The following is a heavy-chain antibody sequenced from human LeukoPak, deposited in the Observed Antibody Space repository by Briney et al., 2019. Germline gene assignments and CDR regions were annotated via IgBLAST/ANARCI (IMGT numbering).Heavy chain of an antibody. D-gene: IGHD6-6*01. CDR2: INHSGST. CDR1: GGSLSGYY. CDR3: ARGRIAARPFDY. V-gene: IGHV4-34*01. Sequence: SSETLSLTCAVYGGSLSGYYWSWIRQPPGKGLEWIGEINHSGSTNYNPSLKSRVTISVDTSKNQFSLKLSSVTAADTAVYYCARGRIAARPFDYWGQGTLVTVSS. J-gene: IGHJ4*02.